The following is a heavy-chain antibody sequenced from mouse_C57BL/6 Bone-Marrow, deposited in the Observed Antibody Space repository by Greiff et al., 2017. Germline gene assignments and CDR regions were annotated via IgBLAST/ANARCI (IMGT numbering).Heavy chain of an antibody. CDR2: IHPNSGSA. CDR1: GYTFTSYW. CDR3: ARGGFLRYFDV. J-gene: IGHJ1*03. D-gene: IGHD2-10*01. V-gene: IGHV1-64*01. Sequence: QVQLQQSGAELVKPGASVKLSCKASGYTFTSYWMHWVKQRPGQGLEWIGMIHPNSGSANYNEKFKSKATLTVDKSSSTAYMQINSLTSEDSAVYYCARGGFLRYFDVWGTGTTVTVSS.